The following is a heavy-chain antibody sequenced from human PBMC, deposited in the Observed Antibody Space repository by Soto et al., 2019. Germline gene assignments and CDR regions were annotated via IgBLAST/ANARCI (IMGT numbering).Heavy chain of an antibody. Sequence: PSETLSLTCTVSGGSISSSSYYWGWIRQPPGKGLEWIGSIYYSGSTYYNPSLKSRVTISVGTSKNQFSLKLSSVTAADTAVYYCARSIVVVPAATYYFDYWGQGTLVTVSS. CDR3: ARSIVVVPAATYYFDY. CDR1: GGSISSSSYY. D-gene: IGHD2-2*01. CDR2: IYYSGST. J-gene: IGHJ4*02. V-gene: IGHV4-39*01.